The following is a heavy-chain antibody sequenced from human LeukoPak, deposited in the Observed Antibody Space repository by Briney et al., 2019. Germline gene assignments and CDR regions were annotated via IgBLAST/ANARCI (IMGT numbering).Heavy chain of an antibody. D-gene: IGHD6-6*01. CDR1: GFTFSSYE. J-gene: IGHJ4*02. V-gene: IGHV3-64D*09. CDR3: AKGYSSSSVGFYYFDY. Sequence: GGSLRLSCAASGFTFSSYEMNWVRQAPGKGLDYVSAISNIGGTTYYADSVKDRFIISRDSSKNTLYLQMSSLRAEDTAVYYCAKGYSSSSVGFYYFDYWGQGTLVTVSS. CDR2: ISNIGGTT.